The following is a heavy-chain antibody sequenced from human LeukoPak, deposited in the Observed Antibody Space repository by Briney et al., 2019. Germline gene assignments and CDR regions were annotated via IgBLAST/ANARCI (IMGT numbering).Heavy chain of an antibody. CDR1: GFTFSDYY. Sequence: GGSLRLSCAASGFTFSDYYMSWIRQAPGKGLEWVSYISSSGSTIYYADSVKGRFTISRDNAENSLYLQMNGLRAEDTAVYYCARIRSGSYSGYYYGMDVWGQGTTVTVSS. J-gene: IGHJ6*02. D-gene: IGHD1-26*01. V-gene: IGHV3-11*01. CDR2: ISSSGSTI. CDR3: ARIRSGSYSGYYYGMDV.